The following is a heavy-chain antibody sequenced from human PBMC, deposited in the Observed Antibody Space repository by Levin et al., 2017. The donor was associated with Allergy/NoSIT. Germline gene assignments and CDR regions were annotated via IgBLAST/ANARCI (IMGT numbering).Heavy chain of an antibody. CDR1: GFSVSSDY. D-gene: IGHD3-9*01. J-gene: IGHJ5*02. CDR2: IYRGGADT. Sequence: GESLKISCAASGFSVSSDYMSWIRQAPGKGLEWVSGIYRGGADTYYADSVKGRFIISGDNSKNTVYLQMNSLRAEDTAVYYCARTYYDILTAYYPGSFDPWGQGTLVTVSS. CDR3: ARTYYDILTAYYPGSFDP. V-gene: IGHV3-53*01.